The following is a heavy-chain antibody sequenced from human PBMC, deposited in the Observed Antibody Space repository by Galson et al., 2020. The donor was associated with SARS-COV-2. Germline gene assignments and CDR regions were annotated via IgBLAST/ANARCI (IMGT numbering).Heavy chain of an antibody. CDR3: TRGRQGVVPSPVLGLGPFYSYYYMDV. Sequence: SETLSLTCAVYGGSFSGHSWTWIRQAPGKGLEWIGEINFGGDTNYSPSLRGRVTLSVDTSKNQFSLKLPSLSAADTAVYFCTRGRQGVVPSPVLGLGPFYSYYYMDVWGKGTSVTVSS. D-gene: IGHD2-2*01. CDR1: GGSFSGHS. CDR2: INFGGDT. J-gene: IGHJ6*03. V-gene: IGHV4-34*01.